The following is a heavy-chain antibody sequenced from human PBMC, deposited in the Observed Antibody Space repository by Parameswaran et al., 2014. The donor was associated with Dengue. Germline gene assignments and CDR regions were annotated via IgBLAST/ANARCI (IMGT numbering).Heavy chain of an antibody. D-gene: IGHD3-9*01. V-gene: IGHV4-39*01. CDR3: ARQGLTGYYSDWFDP. J-gene: IGHJ5*02. Sequence: WIRQPPGKGLEWIGNIYYSGSTNYNRSLKSRVTISVDTSKNQFSLKLRSVTAADTATYYCARQGLTGYYSDWFDPWGQGTLVTVSS. CDR2: IYYSGST.